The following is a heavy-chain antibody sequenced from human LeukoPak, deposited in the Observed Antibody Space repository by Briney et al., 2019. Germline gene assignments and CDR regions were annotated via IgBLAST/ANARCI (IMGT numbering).Heavy chain of an antibody. Sequence: SVQVSCKASAFTFTSSAMQWVRQARGQRLEWIGWIVVGSGHANYAQKFQERVTITRDMSTSTAYMELSSLRSEDTAVYYCAAQPHDYDYVWGSYRWSDAFDIWGQGTMVTVSS. CDR1: AFTFTSSA. V-gene: IGHV1-58*02. CDR2: IVVGSGHA. D-gene: IGHD3-16*01. J-gene: IGHJ3*02. CDR3: AAQPHDYDYVWGSYRWSDAFDI.